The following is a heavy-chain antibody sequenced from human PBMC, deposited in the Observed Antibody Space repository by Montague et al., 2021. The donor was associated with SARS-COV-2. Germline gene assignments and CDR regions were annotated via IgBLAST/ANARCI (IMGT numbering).Heavy chain of an antibody. CDR2: IYSIGST. CDR1: GGSISNYY. D-gene: IGHD2-15*01. Sequence: SETLSLTCTVSGGSISNYYWSWIRQPAGKGLEWIGRIYSIGSTNYNPSLKSRISMSVDTSKNQFSLKLSSVTAADTAIYYCARDYSHCSGGSCVFDYWGQGTLVTVSS. V-gene: IGHV4-4*07. CDR3: ARDYSHCSGGSCVFDY. J-gene: IGHJ4*02.